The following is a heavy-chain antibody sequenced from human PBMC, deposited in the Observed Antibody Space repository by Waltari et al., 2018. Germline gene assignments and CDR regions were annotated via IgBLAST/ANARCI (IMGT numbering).Heavy chain of an antibody. Sequence: QLQLQESGPGLVKPSETLSLTCTVSGGSISSSSYYWGWIRKPPGKGLEWIGSIYYSGSTYYNPSLKSRVTISVDTAKNQFSLKLSSVTAADTAVYYCARLSKSIAAAGDFDYWGQGTLVTVSS. V-gene: IGHV4-39*01. CDR2: IYYSGST. D-gene: IGHD6-13*01. CDR3: ARLSKSIAAAGDFDY. J-gene: IGHJ4*02. CDR1: GGSISSSSYY.